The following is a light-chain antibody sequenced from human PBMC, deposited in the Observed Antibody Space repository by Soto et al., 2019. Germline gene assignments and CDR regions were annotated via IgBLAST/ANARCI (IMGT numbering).Light chain of an antibody. Sequence: QSVLTQPASVSGSPGQTVTISCTGTSSDVGGYNDVSWYQQHPGTAPKLIIYEVSHRPSGVSYRFSGSKSGTTASLTISGLQAEDEANYYRGSYTTSSTVVFGTGTKLTVL. CDR1: SSDVGGYND. J-gene: IGLJ1*01. CDR3: GSYTTSSTVV. CDR2: EVS. V-gene: IGLV2-14*01.